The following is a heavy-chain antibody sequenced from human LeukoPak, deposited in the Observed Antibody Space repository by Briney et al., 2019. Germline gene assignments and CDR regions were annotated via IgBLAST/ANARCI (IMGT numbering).Heavy chain of an antibody. CDR1: GGSFSSYY. D-gene: IGHD1-26*01. J-gene: IGHJ2*01. CDR3: ARDRLGATGHWRIDV. V-gene: IGHV4-4*07. Sequence: SETLSLTCTVSGGSFSSYYWTWIRQPAGKGLEWIGRIYNSGTTNYSPSLESRVTMSLDTSKNRFSLSLSAVTAADTAVYYCARDRLGATGHWRIDVWGRGTLVTVSS. CDR2: IYNSGTT.